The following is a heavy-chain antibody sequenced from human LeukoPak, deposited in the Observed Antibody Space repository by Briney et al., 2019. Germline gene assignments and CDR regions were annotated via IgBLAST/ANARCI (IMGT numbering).Heavy chain of an antibody. CDR2: INHSGST. CDR1: GGFFSGYY. J-gene: IGHJ4*02. Sequence: PSETLSLTCAVYGGFFSGYYWSWIRQPPGKGLEWIGEINHSGSTNYNPSLKSRVTISVDTSKNHFSLKLSSVTAADTAVYHCARGVTIFGVAYRTPFDYWGQGTLVTVSS. CDR3: ARGVTIFGVAYRTPFDY. V-gene: IGHV4-34*01. D-gene: IGHD3-3*01.